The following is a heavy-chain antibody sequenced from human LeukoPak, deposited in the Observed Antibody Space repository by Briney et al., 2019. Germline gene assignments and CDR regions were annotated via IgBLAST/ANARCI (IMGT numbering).Heavy chain of an antibody. V-gene: IGHV3-23*01. J-gene: IGHJ4*02. CDR3: AKDVRRAEYCSATTCYTSSFDY. D-gene: IGHD2-2*02. CDR1: GFRFKNFA. CDR2: ISAAGGGA. Sequence: PGGSLRLSCAASGFRFKNFAMTWVRRAPGKGLEWGSTISAAGGGAYYADSVKGRFTISRDNSKDTLSLQMNTLRAEDTAVYYCAKDVRRAEYCSATTCYTSSFDYWGLGTLVTVSS.